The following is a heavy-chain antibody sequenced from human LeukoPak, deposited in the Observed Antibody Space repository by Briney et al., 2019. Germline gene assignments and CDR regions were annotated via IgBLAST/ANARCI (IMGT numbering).Heavy chain of an antibody. CDR3: AKERMTTTSFDY. D-gene: IGHD4-11*01. Sequence: PGGSLRLSCAASGFTFSSYAMNWVRQAPGKGLEWVSDISGSGGTTHYADSVKGRFTSSRDNSKNTLYLQMNSLRAEDTAVYYCAKERMTTTSFDYWGQGTLVTVSS. V-gene: IGHV3-23*01. CDR1: GFTFSSYA. J-gene: IGHJ4*02. CDR2: ISGSGGTT.